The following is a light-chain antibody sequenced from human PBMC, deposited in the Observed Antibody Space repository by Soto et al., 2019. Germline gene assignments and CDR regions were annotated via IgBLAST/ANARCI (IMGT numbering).Light chain of an antibody. CDR1: QSISNW. V-gene: IGKV1-5*03. Sequence: DIQMAQSPSTLSASVGDRVTITCRATQSISNWLAWYQQKPGKAPNLLIYKASTLESGVPSRFSGSGSGTEFTITISSLQHDDFSSYYCQQYSGYPLTFGGGTKVEIK. CDR3: QQYSGYPLT. J-gene: IGKJ4*01. CDR2: KAS.